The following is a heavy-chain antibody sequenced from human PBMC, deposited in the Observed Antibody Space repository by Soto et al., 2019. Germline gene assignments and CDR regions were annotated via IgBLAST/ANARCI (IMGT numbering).Heavy chain of an antibody. D-gene: IGHD3-10*01. CDR3: AKLKFTMVRGKNYFDY. V-gene: IGHV3-23*01. CDR1: GFTFSSYA. Sequence: GGSLRLSCAASGFTFSSYAMSWVRQAPGKGLEWVSAISGSGGSTYYADSVKGRFTISRDNSKNTLYLQMNSLRAEDTAVYYCAKLKFTMVRGKNYFDYWGQGTLVTVSS. J-gene: IGHJ4*02. CDR2: ISGSGGST.